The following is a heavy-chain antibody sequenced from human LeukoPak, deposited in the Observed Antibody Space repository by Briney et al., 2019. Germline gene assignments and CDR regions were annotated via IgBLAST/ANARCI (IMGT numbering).Heavy chain of an antibody. Sequence: PGGSLRLSCAASGFTFSKYGMQWVRQAPGKGLEWVAFIRFDGSNKYYADSVKGRLTISRDNSKNTLYLQMNSLRAEDTAVYYCAKPYYYDSSRYLDFHSWGQGTLVTVSS. D-gene: IGHD3-22*01. CDR1: GFTFSKYG. J-gene: IGHJ5*01. CDR2: IRFDGSNK. CDR3: AKPYYYDSSRYLDFHS. V-gene: IGHV3-30*02.